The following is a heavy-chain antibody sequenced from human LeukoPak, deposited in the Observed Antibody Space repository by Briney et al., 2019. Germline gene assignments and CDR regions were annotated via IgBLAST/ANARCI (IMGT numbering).Heavy chain of an antibody. CDR3: AKSWIRVASFDY. CDR2: ISSSGFST. Sequence: GGSLRLSCAASGFTFGSYAMTWVRQAPGKGLEWVSAISSSGFSTFYADSVKGRFTVSRDNSKNTLYLQMNSLRAEETAEYYRAKSWIRVASFDYWSQGTLVTVSS. V-gene: IGHV3-23*01. CDR1: GFTFGSYA. J-gene: IGHJ4*02. D-gene: IGHD5-18*01.